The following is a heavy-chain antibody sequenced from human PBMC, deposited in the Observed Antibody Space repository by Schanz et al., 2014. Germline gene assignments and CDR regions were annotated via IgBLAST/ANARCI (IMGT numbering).Heavy chain of an antibody. CDR1: GFIFGSSV. CDR3: ARDGEAAADCDY. D-gene: IGHD6-13*01. V-gene: IGHV3-23*04. Sequence: EVQLVESGGGLIQPGGSLRLSCAASGFIFGSSVMAWVRQAPGKGLEWVSGITGASDHIDYAESVKGRFTISRDNSKNTLFLQMNSLRAEDTAVYYCARDGEAAADCDYWGQGTLVTVSS. CDR2: ITGASDHI. J-gene: IGHJ4*02.